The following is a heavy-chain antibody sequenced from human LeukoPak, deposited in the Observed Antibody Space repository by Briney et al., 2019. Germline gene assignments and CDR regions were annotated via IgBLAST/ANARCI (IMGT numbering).Heavy chain of an antibody. CDR2: IYHSGST. D-gene: IGHD2-15*01. Sequence: SETLSLTCTVSGYSISSGYYWGWIRQPLGKGLEWIGSIYHSGSTYYNPSLKSRVTISVDTSKNQFSLKLSSVTAADTAVYYCARGVPAATSTPYNWFDPWGQGTLVTVSS. V-gene: IGHV4-38-2*02. J-gene: IGHJ5*02. CDR1: GYSISSGYY. CDR3: ARGVPAATSTPYNWFDP.